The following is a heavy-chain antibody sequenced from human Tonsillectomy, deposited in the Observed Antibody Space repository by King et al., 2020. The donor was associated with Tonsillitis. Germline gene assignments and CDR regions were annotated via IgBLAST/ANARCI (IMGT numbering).Heavy chain of an antibody. CDR1: GFTFSSYG. D-gene: IGHD4-11*01. Sequence: VQLVESGGGVVQPGRSLRLSCAASGFTFSSYGMHWVRQAPGKGLEGVAVIWYDGNNKYYAYSVKGRFIISRDNSKNTLYVQMNSLRAEDTALYYCARDTVNYYAMDVWGQGTTVTVSS. V-gene: IGHV3-33*01. CDR3: ARDTVNYYAMDV. CDR2: IWYDGNNK. J-gene: IGHJ6*02.